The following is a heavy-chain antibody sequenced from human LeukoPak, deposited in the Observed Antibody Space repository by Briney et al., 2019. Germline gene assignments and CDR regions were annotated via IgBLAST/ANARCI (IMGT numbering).Heavy chain of an antibody. V-gene: IGHV6-1*01. CDR1: GDSVSSNSAA. CDR2: TYYRSKWYN. J-gene: IGHJ5*02. Sequence: SQTLSLTCAISGDSVSSNSAAWNWIRQSPSRGLEWLGRTYYRSKWYNDYAVSVKSRITINPDTSKNQFSLQLNSVTPEDTAVYYCARGRLWFGEPHNWFDPWGQGTLVTVSS. D-gene: IGHD3-10*01. CDR3: ARGRLWFGEPHNWFDP.